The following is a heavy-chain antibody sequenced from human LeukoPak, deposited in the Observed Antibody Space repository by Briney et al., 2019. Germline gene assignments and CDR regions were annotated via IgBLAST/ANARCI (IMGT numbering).Heavy chain of an antibody. Sequence: ASVKVSCKASRYTFTSYDINWVRQATGQGLEWMGWMNPNSGNTDYAQKFQGRVTMTRNTSISTAYMELSSPRSEDTAVYYCAYSSSGWTMFDYWGQGTLVTVSS. D-gene: IGHD6-19*01. CDR2: MNPNSGNT. CDR3: AYSSSGWTMFDY. CDR1: RYTFTSYD. V-gene: IGHV1-8*01. J-gene: IGHJ4*02.